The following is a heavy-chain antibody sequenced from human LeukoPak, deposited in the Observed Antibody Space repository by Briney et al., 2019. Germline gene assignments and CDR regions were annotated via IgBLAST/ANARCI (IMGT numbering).Heavy chain of an antibody. D-gene: IGHD5-18*01. CDR2: IRYDGSNK. V-gene: IGHV3-30*02. J-gene: IGHJ4*02. Sequence: GGSLRLSCAASGFTFSSYGMHWVRQAPGKGLEWVAFIRYDGSNKYYADSVKGRFTISRDNSKNTLYLQMNSLRAEDTAVYYCATLGQQLWSEKRFDYWGQGTLVTVSS. CDR1: GFTFSSYG. CDR3: ATLGQQLWSEKRFDY.